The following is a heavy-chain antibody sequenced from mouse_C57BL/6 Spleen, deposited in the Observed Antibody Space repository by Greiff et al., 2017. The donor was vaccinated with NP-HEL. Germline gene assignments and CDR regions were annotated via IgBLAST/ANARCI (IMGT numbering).Heavy chain of an antibody. CDR3: ARSGSNRMDY. CDR1: GYTFTDYY. D-gene: IGHD1-1*01. J-gene: IGHJ4*01. Sequence: VQLQQSGPELVKPGASVKISCKASGYTFTDYYMNWVKQSHGKSLEWIGDINPNNGGTSYNQKFKGKATLTVDKSSSTAYMELRSLTFEDSAVYYCARSGSNRMDYWGQGTSVTVSS. V-gene: IGHV1-26*01. CDR2: INPNNGGT.